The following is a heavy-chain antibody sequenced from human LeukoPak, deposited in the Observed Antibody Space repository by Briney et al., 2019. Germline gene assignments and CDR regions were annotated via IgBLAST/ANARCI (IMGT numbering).Heavy chain of an antibody. CDR2: VKSKNDGGTT. CDR3: TTSYYDSSGYRH. J-gene: IGHJ4*02. D-gene: IGHD3-22*01. Sequence: GGSLRLSCAASGFTFTNAYMTWVRQAPGKGLEWVGRVKSKNDGGTTDFAAPVKGRFTISRDDSKKTLYLQMNSLKTGDTAVYYCTTSYYDSSGYRHWGQGTLVTVSS. V-gene: IGHV3-15*01. CDR1: GFTFTNAY.